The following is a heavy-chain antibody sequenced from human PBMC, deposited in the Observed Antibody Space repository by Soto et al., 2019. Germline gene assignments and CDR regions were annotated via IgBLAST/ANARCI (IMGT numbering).Heavy chain of an antibody. CDR2: MWYDGHGE. D-gene: IGHD2-15*01. V-gene: IGHV3-33*01. CDR3: VRCFPKVAGGAFDI. CDR1: GFSFRTSG. Sequence: QVHLVESGGGVVQPGRSLTLSCAASGFSFRTSGMHWVRQAPGKGLEWVTGMWYDGHGEGYLDSVKGRFTMSRDNSNSLMSLQMSNLRVDDPAVYYCVRCFPKVAGGAFDIWGHGTLVTVS. J-gene: IGHJ3*02.